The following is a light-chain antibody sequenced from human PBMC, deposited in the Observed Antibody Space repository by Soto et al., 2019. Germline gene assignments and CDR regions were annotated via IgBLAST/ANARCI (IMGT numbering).Light chain of an antibody. CDR3: QQYNSYSWT. Sequence: DIQVTQSPSTLSASVGDRVTITCRASQIISRWLAWYQQKPGKAPKLLISKASSLESGVPSRFSGSGSGTEFTLTISSLQPDDFATYYCQQYNSYSWTFGQGTKVDIK. J-gene: IGKJ1*01. V-gene: IGKV1-5*03. CDR2: KAS. CDR1: QIISRW.